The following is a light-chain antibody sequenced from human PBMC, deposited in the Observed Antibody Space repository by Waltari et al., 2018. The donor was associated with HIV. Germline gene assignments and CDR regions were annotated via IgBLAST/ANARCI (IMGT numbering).Light chain of an antibody. Sequence: DIVMTQSPDSLAVSLGERATINCKSSQSVLYNSNNKNYLAWYQQKAGQPPNLLIYWASTREFGVPDRFSGSGSGTDFTLTISSLQAEDVAVYYCQQYYSTPWTFGHGTKVEIK. CDR3: QQYYSTPWT. J-gene: IGKJ1*01. CDR2: WAS. V-gene: IGKV4-1*01. CDR1: QSVLYNSNNKNY.